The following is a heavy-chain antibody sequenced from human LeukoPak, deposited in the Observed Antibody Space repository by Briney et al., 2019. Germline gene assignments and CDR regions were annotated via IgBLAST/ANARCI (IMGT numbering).Heavy chain of an antibody. CDR3: ASSHDYGDCGGAFDI. CDR2: IYYSGST. J-gene: IGHJ3*02. D-gene: IGHD4-17*01. V-gene: IGHV4-30-4*01. Sequence: PSETLSPTCTVSGGSISSGDYYWRWIRQPPGKGLEWIGYIYYSGSTYYNPSLKSRVTISVDTSKNQFSLKLSSVTAADTAVYYCASSHDYGDCGGAFDIWGQGTMVTVSS. CDR1: GGSISSGDYY.